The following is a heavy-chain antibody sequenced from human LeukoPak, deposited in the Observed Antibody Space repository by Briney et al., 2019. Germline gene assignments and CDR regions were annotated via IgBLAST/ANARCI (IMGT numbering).Heavy chain of an antibody. D-gene: IGHD3-16*02. CDR3: ARNVITFGGVIANAEYFQH. CDR1: GGSISSGDYY. J-gene: IGHJ1*01. CDR2: IYYSGST. V-gene: IGHV4-30-4*08. Sequence: KPSETLSLTCTVSGGSISSGDYYWSWIRQPPGKGLEWIVYIYYSGSTYYNPSLKSRVTISVDTSKNQFSLKLSSVTAADTAVYYCARNVITFGGVIANAEYFQHWGQGTLVTVSS.